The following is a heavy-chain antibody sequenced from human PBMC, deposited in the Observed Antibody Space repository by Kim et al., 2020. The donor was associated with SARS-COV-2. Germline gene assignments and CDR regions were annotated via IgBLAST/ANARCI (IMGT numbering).Heavy chain of an antibody. V-gene: IGHV5-51*01. Sequence: GESLKISCKGSGYSFTSYWIGWVCQMPGKGLEWMGIIYPGDSDTRYSPSFQGQVTISADKSISTAYLQWSSLKASDTAMYYCARPRNVVVPAALPTGYFDLWGRGTLVTVSS. J-gene: IGHJ2*01. CDR2: IYPGDSDT. D-gene: IGHD2-2*01. CDR3: ARPRNVVVPAALPTGYFDL. CDR1: GYSFTSYW.